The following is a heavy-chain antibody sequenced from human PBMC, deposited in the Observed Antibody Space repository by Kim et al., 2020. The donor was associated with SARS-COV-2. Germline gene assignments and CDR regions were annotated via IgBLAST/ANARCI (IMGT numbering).Heavy chain of an antibody. D-gene: IGHD1-7*01. V-gene: IGHV1-24*01. J-gene: IGHJ4*02. Sequence: IYAQKFQGRVTMTEDTSTDTAYMELSSLRSEDTAVYYCATSGPGTNYVRVWGQGTLVTVSS. CDR3: ATSGPGTNYVRV.